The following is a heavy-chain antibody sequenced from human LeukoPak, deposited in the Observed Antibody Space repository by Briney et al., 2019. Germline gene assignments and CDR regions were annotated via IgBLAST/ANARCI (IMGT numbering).Heavy chain of an antibody. CDR3: ARDAAPMTTVIPNWFDP. CDR1: GFVFSTYG. J-gene: IGHJ5*02. CDR2: IQFDGSDE. Sequence: GGSLRLSCTASGFVFSTYGMHWVRQAPGKGLEWISFIQFDGSDEFYADSVKGRFTISRDNSKNTLYLQMNSLRAEDTAVYYCARDAAPMTTVIPNWFDPWGQGTLVTVSS. D-gene: IGHD4-17*01. V-gene: IGHV3-30*02.